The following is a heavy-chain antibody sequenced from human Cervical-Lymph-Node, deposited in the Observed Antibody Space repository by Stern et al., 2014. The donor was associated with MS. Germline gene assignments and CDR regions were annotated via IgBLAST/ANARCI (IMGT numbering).Heavy chain of an antibody. CDR1: GNTFTRYY. Sequence: QLVQSGAEVKKPGASVKVSCKASGNTFTRYYIHWVRQAPGQGLEGMGIINPSAGSTSYAQKFQGRVTMTRETSTSTVYMELSSLRSEDTAVYYCAREVAGHRLGMMDVWGQGTTVTVSS. CDR3: AREVAGHRLGMMDV. CDR2: INPSAGST. V-gene: IGHV1-46*01. D-gene: IGHD6-19*01. J-gene: IGHJ6*02.